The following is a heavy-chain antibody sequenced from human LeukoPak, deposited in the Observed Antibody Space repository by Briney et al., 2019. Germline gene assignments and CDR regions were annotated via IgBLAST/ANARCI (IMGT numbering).Heavy chain of an antibody. CDR2: IYYSGST. V-gene: IGHV4-30-4*01. J-gene: IGHJ4*02. CDR3: ARGKSKFDY. Sequence: PSETLSLTCTVSGGSISRGEYYWRWIRQPPGKGLEWIGYIYYSGSTDYNPSLKSRVTISVDTSKNQFSLKLSSVTAADTAVYYCARGKSKFDYWGQGTLVTVSS. CDR1: GGSISRGEYY.